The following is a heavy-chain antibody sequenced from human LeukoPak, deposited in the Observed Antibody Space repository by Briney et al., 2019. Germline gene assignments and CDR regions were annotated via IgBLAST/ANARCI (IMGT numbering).Heavy chain of an antibody. J-gene: IGHJ4*02. V-gene: IGHV4-59*08. Sequence: SETLSLTCTVSGGSMSNYYWSWIRQPPGKGLEWIGYIYFSGSSNYNPSLKSRVTMSVDTSKNQFSLKLSSVAAADTAVYYCSRHVRSGYNILDYWGQGNLVTVSS. CDR2: IYFSGSS. CDR1: GGSMSNYY. D-gene: IGHD5-24*01. CDR3: SRHVRSGYNILDY.